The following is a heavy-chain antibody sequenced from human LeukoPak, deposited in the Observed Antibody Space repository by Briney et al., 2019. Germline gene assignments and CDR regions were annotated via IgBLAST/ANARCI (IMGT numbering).Heavy chain of an antibody. V-gene: IGHV1-46*01. J-gene: IGHJ4*02. Sequence: ASVKVSCKASGYTFTSYYMHWVRQAPGQGLEWMGIFNPSGGSTSYAQKFQGRVTMTRDTSTSTVYMELSSLRSEDTAVYYCARWPRLAHDCSGGSCYLDYWGQGTLVTVSS. D-gene: IGHD2-15*01. CDR3: ARWPRLAHDCSGGSCYLDY. CDR2: FNPSGGST. CDR1: GYTFTSYY.